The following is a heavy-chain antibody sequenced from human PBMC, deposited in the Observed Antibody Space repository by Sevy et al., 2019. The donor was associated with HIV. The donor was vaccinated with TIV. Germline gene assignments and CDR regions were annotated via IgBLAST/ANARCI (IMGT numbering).Heavy chain of an antibody. J-gene: IGHJ5*02. CDR2: ISAYNGNT. CDR3: AREDGYSSSSS. D-gene: IGHD6-6*01. V-gene: IGHV1-18*01. Sequence: ASVKVSCKASGYTFTSYGISWVRQAPGQGLDWMGWISAYNGNTNYAQKLQGRVTMTTDTSTSTADMELRSLRSDDTAVYYCAREDGYSSSSSWGQGTLVTVSS. CDR1: GYTFTSYG.